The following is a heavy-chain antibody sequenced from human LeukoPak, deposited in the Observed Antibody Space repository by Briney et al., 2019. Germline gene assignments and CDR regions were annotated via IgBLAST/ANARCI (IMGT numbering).Heavy chain of an antibody. Sequence: SETLSLTCTVSDXSISSSSYYWGWIRQPPGEGLEWIGTIYYSGSTYYNPSLKSRVTISVDTSKNQFSLKLSSVTAADTAVYYCARHLSPSVGATLDYWGQGTLVTVSS. J-gene: IGHJ4*02. D-gene: IGHD1-26*01. CDR2: IYYSGST. V-gene: IGHV4-39*01. CDR3: ARHLSPSVGATLDY. CDR1: DXSISSSSYY.